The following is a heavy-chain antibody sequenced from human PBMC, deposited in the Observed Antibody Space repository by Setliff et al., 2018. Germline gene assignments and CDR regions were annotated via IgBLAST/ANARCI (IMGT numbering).Heavy chain of an antibody. CDR2: INHSGST. V-gene: IGHV4-34*01. CDR1: GGSSSGYY. Sequence: SETLSLTCAVYGGSSSGYYWSWIRQPPGKGLEWIGEINHSGSTNYNPSLKSRVTISVDTSKKQFSLKLSSVTAADTAVYYCARAAGSRKYNFWSGYQPWGQGTLVTVSS. D-gene: IGHD3-3*01. J-gene: IGHJ4*02. CDR3: ARAAGSRKYNFWSGYQP.